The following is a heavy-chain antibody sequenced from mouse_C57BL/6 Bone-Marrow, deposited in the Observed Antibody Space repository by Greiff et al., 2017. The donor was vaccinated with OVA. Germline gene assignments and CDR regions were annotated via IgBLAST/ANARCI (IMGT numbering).Heavy chain of an antibody. V-gene: IGHV1-20*01. CDR2: INPYNGDT. D-gene: IGHD2-3*01. J-gene: IGHJ4*01. CDR1: GYSFTGYF. CDR3: ARDGYYYAMDY. Sequence: VQLQQSGPELVKPGDSVKISCKASGYSFTGYFMNWVMQSHGKSLEWIGRINPYNGDTFYNQKFKGKATLTVDKSYSTAHMELRSLTSEDSAVYYCARDGYYYAMDYWGQGTSVTVSS.